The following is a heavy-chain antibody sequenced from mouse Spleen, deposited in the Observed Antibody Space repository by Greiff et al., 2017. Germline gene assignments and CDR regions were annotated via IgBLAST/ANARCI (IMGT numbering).Heavy chain of an antibody. J-gene: IGHJ4*01. CDR3: ARGGTTDSLYAMDY. Sequence: EVQLVESGGGLVKPGGSLKLSCAASGFTFSSYAMSWVRQTPEKRLEWVASISSGGSTYYPDSVKGRFTISRDNARNILYLQMSSLRSEDTAMYYCARGGTTDSLYAMDYWGQGTSVTVSS. D-gene: IGHD1-1*01. V-gene: IGHV5-6-5*01. CDR2: ISSGGST. CDR1: GFTFSSYA.